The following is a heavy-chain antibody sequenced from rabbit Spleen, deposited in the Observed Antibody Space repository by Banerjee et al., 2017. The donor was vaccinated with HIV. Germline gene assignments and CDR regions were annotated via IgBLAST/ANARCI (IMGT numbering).Heavy chain of an antibody. Sequence: QSLEESGGGLVKPGTSLTLTCTASGFSFDSGYDMCWVRQAPGKGLEWIACIYAGSTGSTYYASWAKGRFTISKTSSTTVTLQMTSLTAADTATYFCARDLAGVIGWHFNLWGPGTLVTVS. CDR1: GFSFDSGYD. CDR3: ARDLAGVIGWHFNL. CDR2: IYAGSTGST. V-gene: IGHV1S40*01. J-gene: IGHJ4*01. D-gene: IGHD4-1*01.